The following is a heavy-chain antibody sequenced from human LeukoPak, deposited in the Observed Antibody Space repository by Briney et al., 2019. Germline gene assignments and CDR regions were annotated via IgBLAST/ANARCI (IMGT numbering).Heavy chain of an antibody. V-gene: IGHV1-69*05. CDR2: IIPIFGTA. CDR1: GGTFSSYA. Sequence: VASVKVSCKASGGTFSSYAISWVRQAPGQGLEWMGGIIPIFGTAIYAQKFQGRVTITTDESTSTAYMELSSLRSEDTAVYYCASKCCSSTSCYTGLYNWFDPWGQGTLVTVSS. CDR3: ASKCCSSTSCYTGLYNWFDP. J-gene: IGHJ5*02. D-gene: IGHD2-2*02.